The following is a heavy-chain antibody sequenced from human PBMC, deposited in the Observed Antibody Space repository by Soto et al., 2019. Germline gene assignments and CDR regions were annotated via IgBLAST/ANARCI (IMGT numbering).Heavy chain of an antibody. J-gene: IGHJ6*02. D-gene: IGHD3-16*01. CDR1: EFTFSTYW. CDR2: IDTTGSTT. V-gene: IGHV3-74*01. CDR3: ASVRAAQYYYGMDA. Sequence: EVQLVESGGGLVQPGGSLRLSCAASEFTFSTYWMHWVRHAPGKGLEWVARIDTTGSTTTYAGSVQGRFTISRDNAKNTLYLQMHSVTDEDTAVYYCASVRAAQYYYGMDAWGQGTTVTVSS.